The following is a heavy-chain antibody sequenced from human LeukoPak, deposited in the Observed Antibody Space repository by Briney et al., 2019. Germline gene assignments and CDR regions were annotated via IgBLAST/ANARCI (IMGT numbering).Heavy chain of an antibody. CDR2: IPYDGRDK. CDR1: GFSFSTYA. CDR3: AGDSDY. J-gene: IGHJ4*02. Sequence: TGGSLRLSCAASGFSFSTYAMHWVRQAPGKGLEWVAFIPYDGRDKYYADSVKGRFTISRDNSKNTLYLQMNSLRAEDTAVYYCAGDSDYWGQGTLVTVSS. V-gene: IGHV3-30*02.